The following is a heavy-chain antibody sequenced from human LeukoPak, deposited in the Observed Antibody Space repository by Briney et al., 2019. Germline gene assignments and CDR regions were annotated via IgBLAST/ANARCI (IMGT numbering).Heavy chain of an antibody. CDR1: GGTFSSYA. V-gene: IGHV1-69*13. D-gene: IGHD6-6*01. J-gene: IGHJ4*02. CDR3: ARGTRINIAAPIDY. Sequence: GASVKVSCKASGGTFSSYAISWVRQAPGQGLEWMGGIIPIFGTANYAQKFQGRVTITADESTSTAYMELSSLRSEDTAVYYCARGTRINIAAPIDYWGQGTLVTVSS. CDR2: IIPIFGTA.